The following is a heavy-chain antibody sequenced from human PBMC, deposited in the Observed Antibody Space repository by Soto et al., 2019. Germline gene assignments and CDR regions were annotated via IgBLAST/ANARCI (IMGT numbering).Heavy chain of an antibody. J-gene: IGHJ4*02. CDR2: ISYDGSNK. V-gene: IGHV3-30-3*01. Sequence: QVQLVESGGGVVQPGRSLRLSCAASGFTFSSYAMHWVRQAPGKGLEWVAVISYDGSNKYYADSVKGRFTISRDNSKNTLYLQMNSLRAEDTAVYYCARRSAVRWLVSLLDYWGQGTLVTVSS. D-gene: IGHD6-19*01. CDR1: GFTFSSYA. CDR3: ARRSAVRWLVSLLDY.